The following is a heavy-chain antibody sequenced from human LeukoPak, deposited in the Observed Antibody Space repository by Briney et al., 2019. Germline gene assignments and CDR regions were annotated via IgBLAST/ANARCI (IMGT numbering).Heavy chain of an antibody. CDR3: TKDHGSYGSGSLLFDY. CDR1: GFTFSSYA. V-gene: IGHV3-23*01. CDR2: ISGSGGST. Sequence: LAGGSLRLSCAASGFTFSSYAMSWVRQAPGKGLEWVSAISGSGGSTYYADSVKGRFTISRDNSRNTLYLQMNSLRAEDTAAYYCTKDHGSYGSGSLLFDYWGQGTLVTVSS. D-gene: IGHD3-10*01. J-gene: IGHJ4*02.